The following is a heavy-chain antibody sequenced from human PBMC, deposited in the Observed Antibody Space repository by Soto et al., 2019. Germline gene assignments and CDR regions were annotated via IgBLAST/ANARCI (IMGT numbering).Heavy chain of an antibody. Sequence: PSETLSLTCAVYGGSFSGYYWSWIRQPPGKGLEWIGEINHSGSTNYNPSLKSRVTISVDTSKNQFSLKLSSVTAADTAVYYCAVYDFWSGYSIPFDYWGQGTLVTVSS. CDR1: GGSFSGYY. CDR3: AVYDFWSGYSIPFDY. CDR2: INHSGST. D-gene: IGHD3-3*01. V-gene: IGHV4-34*01. J-gene: IGHJ4*02.